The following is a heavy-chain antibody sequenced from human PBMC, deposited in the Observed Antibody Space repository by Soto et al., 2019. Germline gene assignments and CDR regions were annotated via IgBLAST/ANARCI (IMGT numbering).Heavy chain of an antibody. CDR1: GFTFRSYG. CDR3: ARDPGHGMDV. CDR2: IWYDGRNK. J-gene: IGHJ6*02. Sequence: PGGSLRLSCAASGFTFRSYGRHWVRQAPCKGLEWGAGIWYDGRNKYYAYSVKGGLTISRDNAKNTLYLQMNSLIAEDTAVYYCARDPGHGMDVWGQWTTVTVSS. V-gene: IGHV3-33*01.